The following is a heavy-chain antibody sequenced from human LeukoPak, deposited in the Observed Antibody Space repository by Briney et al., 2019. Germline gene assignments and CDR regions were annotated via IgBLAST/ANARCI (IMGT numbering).Heavy chain of an antibody. CDR3: ARGFLEWSPTYGMDV. CDR1: GYNFASYW. CDR2: IYPGDSDT. V-gene: IGHV5-51*01. D-gene: IGHD3-3*01. J-gene: IGHJ6*02. Sequence: GESLKISCKDSGYNFASYWIAWVRQMPGKGLEYMGIIYPGDSDTRYSPSFQGQVTISADKSISTAYLQWSSLKASDTAMYYCARGFLEWSPTYGMDVWGQGTTVTVSS.